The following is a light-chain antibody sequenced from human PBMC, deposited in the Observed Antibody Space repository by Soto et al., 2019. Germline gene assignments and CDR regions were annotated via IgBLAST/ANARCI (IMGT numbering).Light chain of an antibody. CDR3: QPRSNWQGET. V-gene: IGKV3-11*01. CDR1: QSVSSY. Sequence: EIVLTQSPATLSLSPGERATLSCRASQSVSSYLAWYQQKPGQAPRLLIYDASNRATGIPARFSGSGSGTDFTLTISSLEPEDFALYHCQPRSNWQGETSGHGRKVDIX. CDR2: DAS. J-gene: IGKJ1*01.